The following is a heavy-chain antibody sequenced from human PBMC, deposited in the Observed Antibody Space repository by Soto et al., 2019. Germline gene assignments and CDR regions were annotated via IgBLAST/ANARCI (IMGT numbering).Heavy chain of an antibody. Sequence: EVQLVQSGAEVKKPGESLKVSCKGSGYSFISYWIAWVRQMPGKGLEWMGNIYPGDSVTIYSLSFQGQVTISVDKSISTAYVQRSSLNASDTAMYYCAVLYSGGYYWGQGTLVAVSS. CDR1: GYSFISYW. D-gene: IGHD2-15*01. CDR2: IYPGDSVT. J-gene: IGHJ4*02. V-gene: IGHV5-51*01. CDR3: AVLYSGGYY.